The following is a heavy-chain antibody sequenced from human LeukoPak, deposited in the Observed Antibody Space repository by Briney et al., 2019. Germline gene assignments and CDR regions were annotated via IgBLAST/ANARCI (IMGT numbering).Heavy chain of an antibody. J-gene: IGHJ5*02. V-gene: IGHV1-2*02. CDR2: INPNSGGT. Sequence: ASVKVSCKAFGYTFTGYYMHWVRQAPGQGLEWMGWINPNSGGTNYAQKFQGRVTMTRDTSISTAYMELSRLRSDDTAVYYCARTPSSLRSPLDPWGQGTLVTVSS. CDR1: GYTFTGYY. CDR3: ARTPSSLRSPLDP. D-gene: IGHD3-3*01.